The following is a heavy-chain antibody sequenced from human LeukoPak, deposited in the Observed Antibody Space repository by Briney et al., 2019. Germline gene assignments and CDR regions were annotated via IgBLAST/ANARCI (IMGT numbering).Heavy chain of an antibody. J-gene: IGHJ4*02. D-gene: IGHD2-21*01. CDR2: IKQDRSEK. CDR3: AKDPLLSYYFDY. V-gene: IGHV3-7*01. Sequence: GGSLRLSCAASGFTFSNYWMSWVRQAPGKGLEWVANIKQDRSEKYHVDSVKGRFTISRDNAKNSLYLQMNSLRAEDTAVYYCAKDPLLSYYFDYWGQGTLVTVSS. CDR1: GFTFSNYW.